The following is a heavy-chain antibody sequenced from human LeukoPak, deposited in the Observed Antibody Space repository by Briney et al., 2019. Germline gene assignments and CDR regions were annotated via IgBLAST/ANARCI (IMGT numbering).Heavy chain of an antibody. Sequence: TSETLSLTCAVSGYSLRSGYYWGWIRQPPGKGREGIGRTYHSGSTYYNPSLKSRVPISEDTSRNQFSLNLSPVTAADTAVYYCKRHVSSRSPSYYFDYWGQGTLVPVSS. CDR2: TYHSGST. J-gene: IGHJ4*02. V-gene: IGHV4-38-2*01. D-gene: IGHD3-10*01. CDR1: GYSLRSGYY. CDR3: KRHVSSRSPSYYFDY.